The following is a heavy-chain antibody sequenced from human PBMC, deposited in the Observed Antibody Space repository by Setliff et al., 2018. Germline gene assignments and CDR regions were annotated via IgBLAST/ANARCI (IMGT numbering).Heavy chain of an antibody. D-gene: IGHD3-16*01. CDR2: IYYRGTT. CDR3: ARDEGGFLQLDH. CDR1: GGSINSGGYY. Sequence: PSETLSLTCSVSGGSINSGGYYWTWIRRRPGRGLEWIGHIYYRGTTHYNESLKSRVAIFIDTSRNHFSLSLTSVTAADTAMYYCARDEGGFLQLDHWGLGNLGTVSS. J-gene: IGHJ4*02. V-gene: IGHV4-31*03.